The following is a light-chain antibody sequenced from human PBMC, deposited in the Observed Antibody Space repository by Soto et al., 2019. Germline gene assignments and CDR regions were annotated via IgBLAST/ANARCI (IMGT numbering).Light chain of an antibody. CDR3: SSYTSGSNPV. CDR2: EVS. J-gene: IGLJ1*01. V-gene: IGLV2-14*01. CDR1: NSDVGGYNY. Sequence: QSVLTQPASVSGSPGQSIAISCTGTNSDVGGYNYVSWYQQHPGKAPKLMIYEVSNRPSGVSNRFSGSKSGNTASLTISGLQAEDEADYYCSSYTSGSNPVFGTGTKVTVL.